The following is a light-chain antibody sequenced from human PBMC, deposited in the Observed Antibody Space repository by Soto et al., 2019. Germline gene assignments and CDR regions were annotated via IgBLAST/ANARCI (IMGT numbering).Light chain of an antibody. V-gene: IGKV3-20*01. CDR2: GAS. CDR3: HQYGSSPELT. J-gene: IGKJ4*01. Sequence: EIVLTQSPGTLSLSPGERATLSCRASQSVSSSYLAWYQQKPCQAPRLLIYGASSRATDIPDRFSGSGSGTDFTLTISRLEPEDFAVYYCHQYGSSPELTVAGGTKVEIK. CDR1: QSVSSSY.